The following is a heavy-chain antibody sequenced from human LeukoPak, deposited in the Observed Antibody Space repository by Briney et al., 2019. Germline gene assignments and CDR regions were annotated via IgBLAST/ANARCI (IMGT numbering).Heavy chain of an antibody. J-gene: IGHJ4*02. V-gene: IGHV1-2*02. Sequence: ASVQISCKASGYTFSSSYLHWGRLAPGQGLEWMGWINPHTGGADFAQKFQGRVTMTRDTSISTAYMELNRLTSDDTAVYFCARIDYASGSHDYWGQGTLVTVSS. CDR3: ARIDYASGSHDY. CDR2: INPHTGGA. D-gene: IGHD3-10*01. CDR1: GYTFSSSY.